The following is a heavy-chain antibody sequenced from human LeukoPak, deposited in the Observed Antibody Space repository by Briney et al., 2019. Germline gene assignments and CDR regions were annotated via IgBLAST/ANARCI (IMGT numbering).Heavy chain of an antibody. CDR3: ARDDYGDYYHWFDP. CDR2: IYYSGST. CDR1: GGSFSGYH. D-gene: IGHD4-17*01. J-gene: IGHJ5*02. Sequence: SETLSLTCAVYGGSFSGYHWTWIRQPPGKGLEWIGYIYYSGSTNYNPSLKSRVTISVDTSKNQFSLKLSSVTAADTAVYYCARDDYGDYYHWFDPWGQGTLVTVSS. V-gene: IGHV4-59*01.